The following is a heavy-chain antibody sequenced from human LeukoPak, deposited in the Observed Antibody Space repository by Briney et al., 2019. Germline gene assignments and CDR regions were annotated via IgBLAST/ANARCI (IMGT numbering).Heavy chain of an antibody. CDR1: GFTFSSFS. J-gene: IGHJ3*02. CDR2: ASGNKI. Sequence: GGSLRLSCAASGFTFSSFSMNWVRQAPGKGLEWVSYASGNKIHYADSVKGRFTISRDSARNSLYLQMSSLRDEDTAVYFCARDSGHAFDIWGQGTMVTVSS. D-gene: IGHD2-15*01. CDR3: ARDSGHAFDI. V-gene: IGHV3-48*02.